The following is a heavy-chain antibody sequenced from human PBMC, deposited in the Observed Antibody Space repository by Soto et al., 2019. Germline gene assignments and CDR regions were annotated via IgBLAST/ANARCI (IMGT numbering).Heavy chain of an antibody. V-gene: IGHV1-18*01. CDR3: ARDFTDSSGPTLGMGV. Sequence: ASVKVSCKASGYTFTSYGISWVRQAPGQGLEWMGWISTYNGNTKYAQKLQGRVTMTTDTSTSTAYMELRSLRSDDTAVFYCARDFTDSSGPTLGMGVWGQGTTVTVSS. J-gene: IGHJ6*02. CDR2: ISTYNGNT. CDR1: GYTFTSYG. D-gene: IGHD6-19*01.